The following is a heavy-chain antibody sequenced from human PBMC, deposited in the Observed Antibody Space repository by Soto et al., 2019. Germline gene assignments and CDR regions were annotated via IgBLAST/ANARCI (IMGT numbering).Heavy chain of an antibody. V-gene: IGHV5-51*03. CDR2: FHPGDSDT. Sequence: GESLNLSCKGSGYTFTNYWIACVRQMPGKGLEWMGMFHPGDSDTRYSPSFQGHVTMSADNSINTAYLQWTSLKDSDTAMYYCASQFHYSGYEYGFDYWGQGTLVTVSS. J-gene: IGHJ4*02. CDR1: GYTFTNYW. D-gene: IGHD5-12*01. CDR3: ASQFHYSGYEYGFDY.